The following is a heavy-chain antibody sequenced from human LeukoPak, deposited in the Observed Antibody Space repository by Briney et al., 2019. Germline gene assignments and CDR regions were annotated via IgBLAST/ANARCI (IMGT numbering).Heavy chain of an antibody. CDR2: IGPSGAST. CDR1: AFTFSSYA. CDR3: AKKGGNSGFFDS. J-gene: IGHJ4*02. D-gene: IGHD4-23*01. V-gene: IGHV3-23*01. Sequence: PGGSLRLSCAAYAFTFSSYAMSWVRQAPGKGLEWVSAIGPSGASTYYTDSVKGRFTISRDNSKNTLYLQMNSLRAEDTAVHYCAKKGGNSGFFDSWGQGTLVTVSS.